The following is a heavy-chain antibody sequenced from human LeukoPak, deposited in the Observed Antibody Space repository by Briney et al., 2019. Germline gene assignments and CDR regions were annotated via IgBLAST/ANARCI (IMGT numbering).Heavy chain of an antibody. Sequence: GGSLRLSCVASGFSFRSFEMNWVRQAPGKGLECISYISSSGGTIYHADSVKGRFTISRDNANTSLYLQMTSLRAEDTAIYYCTRSTELSDPYFYYGMDVWGQGTTVTVSS. D-gene: IGHD1-26*01. J-gene: IGHJ6*02. CDR2: ISSSGGTI. V-gene: IGHV3-48*03. CDR3: TRSTELSDPYFYYGMDV. CDR1: GFSFRSFE.